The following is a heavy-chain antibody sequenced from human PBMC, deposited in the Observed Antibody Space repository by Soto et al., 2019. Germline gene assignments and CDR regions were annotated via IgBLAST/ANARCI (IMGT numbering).Heavy chain of an antibody. V-gene: IGHV3-30*03. CDR3: VSLKLWLDY. D-gene: IGHD5-18*01. J-gene: IGHJ4*02. CDR1: GFTFSSYG. Sequence: QVQLVESGGGVVQPGRSLRLSCAASGFTFSSYGMHWVRQAPGKGLEWVAVISYDGSNKYYADSVKGRFTISRDNSKNTLYLQMNSLRAEDTVVYYCVSLKLWLDYWGQGTLVTVSS. CDR2: ISYDGSNK.